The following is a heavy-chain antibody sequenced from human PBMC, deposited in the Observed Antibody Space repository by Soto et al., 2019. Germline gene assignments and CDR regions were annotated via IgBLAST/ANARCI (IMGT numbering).Heavy chain of an antibody. Sequence: GASVKVSCKASGYTFTSYYMHCVRQAPGQGLEWMGIINPSGGSTSYAQKFQGRVTMTRDTSTSTVYMELSSLRSEDTAVYYCAREETVTTFDYWGQGTLVTVSS. J-gene: IGHJ4*02. CDR2: INPSGGST. CDR3: AREETVTTFDY. D-gene: IGHD4-17*01. CDR1: GYTFTSYY. V-gene: IGHV1-46*01.